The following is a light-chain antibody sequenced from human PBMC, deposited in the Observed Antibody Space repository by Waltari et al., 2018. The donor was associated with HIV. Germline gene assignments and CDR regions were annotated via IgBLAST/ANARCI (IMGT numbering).Light chain of an antibody. CDR3: QQYNSPGYT. CDR1: QGINIW. CDR2: KAS. J-gene: IGKJ2*01. V-gene: IGKV1-5*03. Sequence: DIQMTQSPSTLSASVGDGVTITCRASQGINIWLDWYQLKPGKAPKLLIYKASNLESGVPSRFSGSGSGTEFTLTIFSLQPDDSATYYCQQYNSPGYTFGQGTKLEIK.